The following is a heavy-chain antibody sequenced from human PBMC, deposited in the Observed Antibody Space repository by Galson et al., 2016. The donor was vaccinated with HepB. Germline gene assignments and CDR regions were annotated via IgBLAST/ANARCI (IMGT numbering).Heavy chain of an antibody. D-gene: IGHD6-19*01. Sequence: SLRLSCAASGLTFINYWMSWVRQAPGKGLEWVANINQDGNEKNYVDSVKGRFTISRDNAKNSLYVQMNNLRAEDTAAYYCARDFSGRWFSPNFHYYGMDVWGQGTTVTVSS. CDR3: ARDFSGRWFSPNFHYYGMDV. CDR1: GLTFINYW. J-gene: IGHJ6*02. CDR2: INQDGNEK. V-gene: IGHV3-7*03.